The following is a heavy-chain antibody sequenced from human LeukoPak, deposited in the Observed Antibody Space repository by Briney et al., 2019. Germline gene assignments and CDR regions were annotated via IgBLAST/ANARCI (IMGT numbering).Heavy chain of an antibody. J-gene: IGHJ4*02. Sequence: PGGSLRLSCAASGFTFSSYAMSWVRQAPGKGLEWVSAIGHSGDSTYYADSVKGRFTVSRDNWKNTLDLKMNSLRAEDTAVYYCATEKATYGDYSFDYWGQGALVTVSS. CDR1: GFTFSSYA. CDR2: IGHSGDST. D-gene: IGHD4-17*01. CDR3: ATEKATYGDYSFDY. V-gene: IGHV3-23*01.